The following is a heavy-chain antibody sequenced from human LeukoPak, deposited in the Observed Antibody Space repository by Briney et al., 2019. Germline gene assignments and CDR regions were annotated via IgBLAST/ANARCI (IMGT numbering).Heavy chain of an antibody. CDR1: GFTFSSYS. V-gene: IGHV3-21*01. J-gene: IGHJ1*01. CDR3: ARDEAYCGGDCYKGKIEYFQH. CDR2: ISSSSSYI. D-gene: IGHD2-21*02. Sequence: GGSLRLSCAASGFTFSSYSMNWVRQAPGKGLEWVSSISSSSSYIYYADSVKGRFTISRDNAKNSLYLQMNSLRAEDTAVYYCARDEAYCGGDCYKGKIEYFQHRGQGTLVTVSS.